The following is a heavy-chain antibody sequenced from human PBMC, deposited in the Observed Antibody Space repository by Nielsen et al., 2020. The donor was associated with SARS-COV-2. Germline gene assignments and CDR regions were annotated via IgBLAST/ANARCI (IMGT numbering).Heavy chain of an antibody. CDR1: GYTFTSYA. J-gene: IGHJ3*02. CDR2: INAGNGNT. Sequence: ASVKVSCKASGYTFTSYAMHWVRQAPGQRLEWMGWINAGNGNTKYSQKFQGRVTITRDTSASTAYMELSSLRFEDTAVYYCARGSTYYDSSGYYLRYDAFDIWGQGTMVTVSS. D-gene: IGHD3-22*01. V-gene: IGHV1-3*01. CDR3: ARGSTYYDSSGYYLRYDAFDI.